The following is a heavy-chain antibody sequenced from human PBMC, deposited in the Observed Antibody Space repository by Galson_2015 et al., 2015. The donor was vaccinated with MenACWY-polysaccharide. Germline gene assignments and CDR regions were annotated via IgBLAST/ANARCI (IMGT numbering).Heavy chain of an antibody. D-gene: IGHD6-19*01. V-gene: IGHV4-59*01. Sequence: ETLSLTCTVSGGSISSYRWTWIRQPPGKGLEWIGYIYYTGTTKYNPSLTSRITISVDTSKKYFSLKLSSVTAADTAVYYCAGLMAGSPFGWFDPWGQGTLVTVSS. CDR3: AGLMAGSPFGWFDP. CDR2: IYYTGTT. CDR1: GGSISSYR. J-gene: IGHJ5*02.